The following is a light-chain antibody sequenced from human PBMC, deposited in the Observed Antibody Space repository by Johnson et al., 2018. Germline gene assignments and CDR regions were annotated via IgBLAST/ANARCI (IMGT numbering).Light chain of an antibody. CDR1: SSNIGNNY. CDR3: GTWEGSRSAGNV. CDR2: ENN. J-gene: IGLJ1*01. V-gene: IGLV1-51*02. Sequence: QSVLTQPPSVSAAPGQKVTISCSGSSSNIGNNYVSWYQQLPGTAPKLLIYENNKRPSGIPDRFSGSKSGTSATLGITGLQTGDEADYYCGTWEGSRSAGNVFGTGTKVTVL.